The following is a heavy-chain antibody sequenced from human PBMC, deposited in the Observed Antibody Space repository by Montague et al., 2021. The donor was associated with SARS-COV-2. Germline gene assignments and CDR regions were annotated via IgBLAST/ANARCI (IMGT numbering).Heavy chain of an antibody. CDR2: ISGSGGST. V-gene: IGHV3-23*01. CDR1: GFTFSSYA. Sequence: SLRLSCAASGFTFSSYAMSWVRQAPGKGLEWVSTISGSGGSTYYADSVKGRFTISRDNSKNTLYLQMNSLRAEDTAVYYCARHLNYRDYGGDDYWGQGTLVTVSS. D-gene: IGHD4-17*01. CDR3: ARHLNYRDYGGDDY. J-gene: IGHJ4*02.